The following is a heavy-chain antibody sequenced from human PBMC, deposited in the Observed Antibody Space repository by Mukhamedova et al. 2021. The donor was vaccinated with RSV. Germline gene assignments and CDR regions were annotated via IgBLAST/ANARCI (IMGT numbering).Heavy chain of an antibody. J-gene: IGHJ4*02. Sequence: YADSVKSRFTISRDNSKNTLFLLMNNLRDEDTAIYYCAKDLVVSTNTLAPDYWGPGTLVTVSS. CDR3: AKDLVVSTNTLAPDY. V-gene: IGHV3-23*01. D-gene: IGHD5/OR15-5a*01.